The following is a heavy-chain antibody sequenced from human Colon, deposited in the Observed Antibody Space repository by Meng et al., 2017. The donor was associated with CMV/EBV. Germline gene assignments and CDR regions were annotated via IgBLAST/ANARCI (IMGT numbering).Heavy chain of an antibody. CDR2: ISSSSSYI. D-gene: IGHD3-10*01. Sequence: GESLKISCAASGFTFSSYSMNWVRQAPGKGLEWVSSISSSSSYIYYADSVKGRFTISRDNAKNLVYLQMNGLRAEDTAIYYCARDPDRDHYGSGRCFDYWGQGTLVTVSS. V-gene: IGHV3-21*01. CDR3: ARDPDRDHYGSGRCFDY. CDR1: GFTFSSYS. J-gene: IGHJ4*02.